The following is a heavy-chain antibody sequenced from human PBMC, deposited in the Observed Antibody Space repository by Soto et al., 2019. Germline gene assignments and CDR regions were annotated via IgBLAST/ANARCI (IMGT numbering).Heavy chain of an antibody. CDR2: ISYDGSNK. Sequence: QVQLVESGGGVVQPGRSLRLSCAASGFTFSSYAMHWVRQAPGKGLEWVAVISYDGSNKYYADSMKGRFTISRDNSKNTLYLQMNSLRAEDTAVYYCARAIDYWGQGTLVTVSS. CDR3: ARAIDY. J-gene: IGHJ4*02. CDR1: GFTFSSYA. V-gene: IGHV3-30-3*01.